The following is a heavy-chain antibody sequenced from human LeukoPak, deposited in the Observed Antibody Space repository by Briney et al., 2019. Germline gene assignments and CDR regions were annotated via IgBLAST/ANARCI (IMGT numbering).Heavy chain of an antibody. CDR3: ARDFVTVGDYYYYYGMDV. J-gene: IGHJ6*02. D-gene: IGHD4-11*01. Sequence: QSGGSLRLSCAASGFTFTTYWMSWVRQAPGKGLEWVAKISPDGSEKYYVDSVEGRFTISRDNAKNSLDLQMSSLRADDTAVYYCARDFVTVGDYYYYYGMDVWGQGTTVTVSS. CDR1: GFTFTTYW. CDR2: ISPDGSEK. V-gene: IGHV3-7*01.